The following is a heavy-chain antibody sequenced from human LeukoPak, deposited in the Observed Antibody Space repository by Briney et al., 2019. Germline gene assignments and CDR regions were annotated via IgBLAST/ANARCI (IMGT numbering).Heavy chain of an antibody. V-gene: IGHV3-30-3*01. CDR1: GFTFSSYA. D-gene: IGHD6-19*01. CDR2: ISYDGSNK. J-gene: IGHJ4*02. CDR3: ARASSGWSLVFDY. Sequence: GGSLRLSCAASGFTFSSYAMHWVRQAPGKGLEWVAVISYDGSNKYYADSVKGRFTISRDNSKNTLYLQMNSLRAEDTAVYYCARASSGWSLVFDYWGQGTLVTVSS.